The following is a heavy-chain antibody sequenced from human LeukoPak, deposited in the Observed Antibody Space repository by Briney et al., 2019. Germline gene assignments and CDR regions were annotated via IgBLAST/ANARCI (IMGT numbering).Heavy chain of an antibody. CDR3: AREVWGPEY. CDR1: GFTFSSYA. J-gene: IGHJ4*02. V-gene: IGHV3-30-3*01. Sequence: GGSLRLSCAASGFTFSSYAMHWVRPAPGKGLEWVAVISYDGSNKYYADSVKGRFTISRDNSKNTLYLQMNSLRAEDTAVYYCAREVWGPEYWGQGTLVTVSS. CDR2: ISYDGSNK. D-gene: IGHD1-14*01.